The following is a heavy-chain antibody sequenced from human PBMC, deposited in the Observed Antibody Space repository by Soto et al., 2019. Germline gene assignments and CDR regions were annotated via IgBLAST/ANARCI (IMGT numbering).Heavy chain of an antibody. Sequence: WWSLRLSCAASGFTFSSYSMNWVRQAPGKGLEWVSSISSSSSNIYYADSVKGRFTISRDNAKNSLFLQMNSLRAEDTAVYYCARALRPHNGYPVFWGQGTMVTVSS. CDR2: ISSSSSNI. J-gene: IGHJ3*01. CDR1: GFTFSSYS. V-gene: IGHV3-21*01. D-gene: IGHD5-18*01. CDR3: ARALRPHNGYPVF.